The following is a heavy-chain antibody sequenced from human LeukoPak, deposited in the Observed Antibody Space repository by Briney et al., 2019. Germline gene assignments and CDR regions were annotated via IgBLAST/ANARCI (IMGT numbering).Heavy chain of an antibody. J-gene: IGHJ6*02. CDR2: ISGSGGST. CDR1: GFTFSSYA. Sequence: GGSLRLSCAASGFTFSSYAMSWVRQAPGKGLEWVSAISGSGGSTYYADSVKGRFTISRDNSKNTLYLQMNSLRAEDTAAYYCARDPYDFWSGYFLYYYGMDVWGQGTTVTVSS. V-gene: IGHV3-23*01. CDR3: ARDPYDFWSGYFLYYYGMDV. D-gene: IGHD3-3*01.